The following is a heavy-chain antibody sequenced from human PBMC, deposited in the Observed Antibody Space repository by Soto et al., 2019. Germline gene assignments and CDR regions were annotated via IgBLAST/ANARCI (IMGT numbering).Heavy chain of an antibody. CDR1: GGTFSSYT. CDR3: ARGYSYGFFYWFDP. Sequence: QVQLVQSGAEVQKPGSSVKVSCKASGGTFSSYTISWVRQAPGQGLEWMGRIIPILGIANYAQKFHGRVTITADKSTSTAYMELSSLRSEDTAVYYCARGYSYGFFYWFDPWGQGTLVTVSS. D-gene: IGHD5-18*01. V-gene: IGHV1-69*02. J-gene: IGHJ5*02. CDR2: IIPILGIA.